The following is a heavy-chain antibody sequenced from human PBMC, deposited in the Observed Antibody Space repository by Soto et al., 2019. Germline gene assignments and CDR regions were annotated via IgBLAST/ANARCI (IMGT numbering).Heavy chain of an antibody. J-gene: IGHJ4*02. CDR2: IYYSGSS. CDR3: ARVRTSVTTYYFDY. D-gene: IGHD4-17*01. V-gene: IGHV4-30-4*02. Sequence: SDTLSLTSTVSGGSISSGDYFWSWIRQPPGKGLEWIGYIYYSGSSYYNPSLKSRVTISVDTSKNLCALELSSVTAADTAVYYCARVRTSVTTYYFDYWGQGTLVTVSS. CDR1: GGSISSGDYF.